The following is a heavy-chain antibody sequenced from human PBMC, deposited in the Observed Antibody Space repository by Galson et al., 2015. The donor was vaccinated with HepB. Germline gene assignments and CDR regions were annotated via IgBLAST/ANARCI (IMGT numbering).Heavy chain of an antibody. CDR2: ISSSSSYI. D-gene: IGHD1-26*01. CDR1: GFTFSSYS. CDR3: ARLSGSPGGYFDY. Sequence: SLRLSCAASGFTFSSYSMNWVRQAPGKGLEWASSISSSSSYIYYADSVKGRFTISRDNAKNSLYLQMNSLRAEDTAVYYCARLSGSPGGYFDYWGQGTLVTVSS. J-gene: IGHJ4*02. V-gene: IGHV3-21*01.